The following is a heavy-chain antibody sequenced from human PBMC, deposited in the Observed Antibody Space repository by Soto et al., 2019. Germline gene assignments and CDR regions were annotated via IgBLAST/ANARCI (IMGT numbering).Heavy chain of an antibody. Sequence: EVQVVESGGDLVQPGGSLRLSCVPSGFTFSSHWMHWVRQVPGKGLVWVAHITADGSSATYADSVKGRFTISRDNAKNTLYLQMNTLRVEDTAVYYCADLFAGFDIWGQGTMVTVSS. J-gene: IGHJ3*02. CDR2: ITADGSSA. V-gene: IGHV3-74*01. CDR3: ADLFAGFDI. CDR1: GFTFSSHW.